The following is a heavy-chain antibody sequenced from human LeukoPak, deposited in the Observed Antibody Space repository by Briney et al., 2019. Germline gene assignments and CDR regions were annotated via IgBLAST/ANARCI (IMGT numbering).Heavy chain of an antibody. Sequence: SETLSLTCAVYGGSFSGYYWSWIRQPPGKGLEWIGEMNHSGSTNYNPSLKSRVTISVDTSKNQFSLKLSSVTAADTAVYYCARDGRYGDPYDYWGQGTLVTVSS. D-gene: IGHD4-17*01. CDR2: MNHSGST. CDR3: ARDGRYGDPYDY. V-gene: IGHV4-34*01. J-gene: IGHJ4*02. CDR1: GGSFSGYY.